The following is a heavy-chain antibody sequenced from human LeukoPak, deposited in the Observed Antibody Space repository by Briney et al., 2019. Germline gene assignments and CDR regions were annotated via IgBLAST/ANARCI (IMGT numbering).Heavy chain of an antibody. J-gene: IGHJ4*02. CDR3: ATTDLNHAILSGYFES. Sequence: PGGSLRLSCTGSGITFSNYGIHWVRQAPGKGLEWVAVLSNDATNKYYADSVKGRFTISRDNSKNTLYLQMYSLRPADTAVYYCATTDLNHAILSGYFESWGQGTQLIASS. CDR1: GITFSNYG. D-gene: IGHD3-9*01. V-gene: IGHV3-30*03. CDR2: LSNDATNK.